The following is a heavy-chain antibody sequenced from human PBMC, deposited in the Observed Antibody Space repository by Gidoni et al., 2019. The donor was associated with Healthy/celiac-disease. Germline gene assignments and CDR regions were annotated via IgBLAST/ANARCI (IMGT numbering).Heavy chain of an antibody. J-gene: IGHJ4*02. CDR2: IYYSGST. CDR1: GGSISSGGYY. D-gene: IGHD6-13*01. V-gene: IGHV4-31*03. CDR3: ARVRIAAAGHFDY. Sequence: QVQLQESGPGLVKPSQPLSLPCTVAGGSISSGGYYWSWIRQHPGKGLEWIGYIYYSGSTYYNPSLKSRVTISVDTSKNQFSLKLSSVTAADTAVYYCARVRIAAAGHFDYWGQGTLVTVSS.